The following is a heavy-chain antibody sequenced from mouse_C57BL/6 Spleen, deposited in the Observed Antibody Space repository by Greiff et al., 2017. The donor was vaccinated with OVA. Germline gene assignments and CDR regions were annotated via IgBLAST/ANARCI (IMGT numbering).Heavy chain of an antibody. V-gene: IGHV10-3*01. CDR2: IRRKSSNYAT. J-gene: IGHJ4*01. CDR3: VRADYYARDY. CDR1: GFTFNTSA. Sequence: EVHLVESGGGLVQPKGSLKLSCAASGFTFNTSAMHWVRQAPGKGLEWVARIRRKSSNYATYYADSVKDRFTISRDDSQSMLYLQMNNLKTEDTAMFYCVRADYYARDYWGQGTSVTVSS.